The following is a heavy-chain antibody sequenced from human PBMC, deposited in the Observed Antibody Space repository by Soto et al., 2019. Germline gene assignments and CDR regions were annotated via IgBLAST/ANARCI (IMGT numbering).Heavy chain of an antibody. CDR2: IYWDDDK. Sequence: QITLNESGPTLVKPTQTLTLTCTFSGFSLGTYGVGVGWIRQPPGKALEWLALIYWDDDKRYSPSLKSRLTITKVTSKRQVFLTLTNMDPVDTATYYCAHRGGGIVDWYFDLWGRGTPVIVSS. J-gene: IGHJ2*01. D-gene: IGHD1-26*01. CDR3: AHRGGGIVDWYFDL. CDR1: GFSLGTYGVG. V-gene: IGHV2-5*02.